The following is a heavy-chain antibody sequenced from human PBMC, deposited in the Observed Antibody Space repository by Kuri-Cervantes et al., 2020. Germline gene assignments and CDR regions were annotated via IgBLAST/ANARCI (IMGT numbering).Heavy chain of an antibody. V-gene: IGHV3-23*01. Sequence: GGSLRLSCAASGFTFSSYWMSWVRQAPGKGLEWVSAISGSGGSTYYADSVKGRFTISRDNAKNTMYLQMNSLRAEDTAVYFCAREVAVGNGALNVWGQGTRVTVSS. CDR3: AREVAVGNGALNV. J-gene: IGHJ3*01. D-gene: IGHD2-15*01. CDR2: ISGSGGST. CDR1: GFTFSSYW.